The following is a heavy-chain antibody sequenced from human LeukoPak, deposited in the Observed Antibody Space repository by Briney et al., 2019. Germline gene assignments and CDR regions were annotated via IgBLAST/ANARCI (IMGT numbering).Heavy chain of an antibody. CDR3: ARGGSYDSFDY. CDR1: GGSVSSGSYY. Sequence: SETLSLTCTVSGGSVSSGSYYWSWIRQPPGKGLQWIGYISYTGDTDYNPSLKSRVTISLDTSKNQFSLKLSSVTAADTAVYYCARGGSYDSFDYWGQGTLVTVSS. J-gene: IGHJ4*02. D-gene: IGHD1-26*01. V-gene: IGHV4-61*01. CDR2: ISYTGDT.